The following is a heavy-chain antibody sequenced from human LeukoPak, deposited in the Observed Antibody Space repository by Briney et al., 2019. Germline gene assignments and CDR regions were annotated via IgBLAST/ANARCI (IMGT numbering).Heavy chain of an antibody. CDR2: INHSGSTS. CDR1: GESFSGYF. J-gene: IGHJ3*02. V-gene: IGHV4-34*01. CDR3: ARDREYSSGPVDAFDI. D-gene: IGHD6-19*01. Sequence: PSETLSLTCAVYGESFSGYFWNWIRQPPGKGLEWIGEINHSGSTSNHNPSLKSRVTISVDTSKNQFSLKLNSVTAADTAVYYCARDREYSSGPVDAFDIWGQGTMVTVSS.